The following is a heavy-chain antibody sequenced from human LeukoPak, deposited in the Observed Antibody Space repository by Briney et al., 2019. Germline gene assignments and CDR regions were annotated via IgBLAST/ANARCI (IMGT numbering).Heavy chain of an antibody. CDR3: AKESGGYSYGYVPFDY. CDR1: GYTFTTYY. V-gene: IGHV1-46*01. D-gene: IGHD5-18*01. CDR2: INPSGGST. J-gene: IGHJ4*02. Sequence: GASVKVSCKASGYTFTTYYMHWVRQAPGQGLEWMGIINPSGGSTTYAQKFQGRVTMTEDTSTDTACMELSSLRSEDTAVYYCAKESGGYSYGYVPFDYWGQGTLVTVSS.